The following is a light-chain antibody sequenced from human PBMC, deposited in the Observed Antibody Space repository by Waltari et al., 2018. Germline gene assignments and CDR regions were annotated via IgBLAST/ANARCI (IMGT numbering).Light chain of an antibody. Sequence: QSVLTQPPSASGSPGQSVTISCPGTSSDVGGYEYVSWYQHHPGQAPKLMIYEVSKRPSGVPDRFSGSKSGNTASLTVSGLQAEDEGDYYCSSYAGGSTLGVFGGGTKLTVL. CDR3: SSYAGGSTLGV. V-gene: IGLV2-8*01. J-gene: IGLJ3*02. CDR1: SSDVGGYEY. CDR2: EVS.